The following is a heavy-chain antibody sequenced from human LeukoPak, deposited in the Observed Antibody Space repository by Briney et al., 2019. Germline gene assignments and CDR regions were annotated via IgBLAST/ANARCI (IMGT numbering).Heavy chain of an antibody. CDR2: IYYSGST. J-gene: IGHJ5*02. Sequence: SETMSLTCTVSGGSISSYYWSWIRQPPGKGLEWMGYIYYSGSTNYNPSLKSRVTISVDMSKKQFSLKLSSVTAADTAVYYCARESHCISASCYPTWFDPWGQGTLVTVSS. V-gene: IGHV4-59*01. CDR3: ARESHCISASCYPTWFDP. D-gene: IGHD2-2*01. CDR1: GGSISSYY.